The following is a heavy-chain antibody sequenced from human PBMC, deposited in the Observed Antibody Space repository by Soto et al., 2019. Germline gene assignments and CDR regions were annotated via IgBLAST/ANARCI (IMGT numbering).Heavy chain of an antibody. Sequence: GASVKVSCKASGYTFTSYGISWVRQAPGQGLEWMGWINANSGGTNYAQKFQGRVTMTTDTSMSTAYMELSRLRSDDTAVYYCASPTEQLAPYGMDVWGQGTTVTVSS. CDR3: ASPTEQLAPYGMDV. J-gene: IGHJ6*02. V-gene: IGHV1-2*02. CDR1: GYTFTSYG. D-gene: IGHD6-13*01. CDR2: INANSGGT.